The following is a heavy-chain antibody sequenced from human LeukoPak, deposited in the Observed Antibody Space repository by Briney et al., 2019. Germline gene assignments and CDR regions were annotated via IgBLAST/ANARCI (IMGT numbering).Heavy chain of an antibody. J-gene: IGHJ5*01. CDR1: GYDFSSYG. V-gene: IGHV1-18*01. Sequence: GASVKVSCKASGYDFSSYGISWVRQAPGQGLQWMGWISVYNGRTNYAPLQGRVTMTTDTSTSTAYMELRSLRSDDTAVYYCARDPSNTSGWKTWFDSWGQGTLVTVSS. CDR3: ARDPSNTSGWKTWFDS. D-gene: IGHD2-2*01. CDR2: ISVYNGRT.